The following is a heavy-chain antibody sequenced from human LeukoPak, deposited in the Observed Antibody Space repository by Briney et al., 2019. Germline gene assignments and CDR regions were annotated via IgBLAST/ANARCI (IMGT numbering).Heavy chain of an antibody. CDR3: ASRNYYDSSGYIDY. V-gene: IGHV4-59*01. CDR2: IYYSGST. Sequence: SSETLSLTCTVSGGSIGSYYWIWIRQPPGKGLEWIGYIYYSGSTNYNPSLKSRVTISLDTSKNQFSLRLSSVTAADTALYYCASRNYYDSSGYIDYWGQGTLVTVSS. D-gene: IGHD3-22*01. J-gene: IGHJ4*02. CDR1: GGSIGSYY.